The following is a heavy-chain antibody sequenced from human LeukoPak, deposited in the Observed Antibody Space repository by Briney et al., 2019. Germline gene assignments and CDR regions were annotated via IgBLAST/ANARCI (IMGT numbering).Heavy chain of an antibody. V-gene: IGHV1-69*13. CDR1: GGTFSSYA. CDR2: IIPIFGTA. Sequence: ASVKVSCKASGGTFSSYAISWVRQAPGQGLEWMGGIIPIFGTANYAQKFQGRATITADESTSTAYMELSSLRSEDTAVYYCARDSITMTAFDIWGQGTMVTVSS. CDR3: ARDSITMTAFDI. J-gene: IGHJ3*02. D-gene: IGHD3-22*01.